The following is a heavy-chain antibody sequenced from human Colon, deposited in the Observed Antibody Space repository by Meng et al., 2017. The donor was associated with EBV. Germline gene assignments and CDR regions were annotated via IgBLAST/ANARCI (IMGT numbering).Heavy chain of an antibody. V-gene: IGHV4-39*07. CDR3: ARERGGVTRDFDS. D-gene: IGHD3-16*01. CDR2: IFYSGNT. J-gene: IGHJ4*02. Sequence: QLPLQESGPGLLKPSETPSPTCSVSGDSITTNGYYWGWIRQSPGKGLEWIGSIFYSGNTYFNPSLKTRVTISVDTSKNQFSLKLSSVTAADTAIYYCARERGGVTRDFDSWGQGALVTVSS. CDR1: GDSITTNGYY.